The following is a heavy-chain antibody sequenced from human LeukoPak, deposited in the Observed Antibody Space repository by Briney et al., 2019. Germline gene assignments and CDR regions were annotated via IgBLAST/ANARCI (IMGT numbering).Heavy chain of an antibody. CDR2: IYYSGST. Sequence: SETLSLTCTVSGGSIISGDYYWSWIRQPPGKGLEWIGYIYYSGSTYYNPSLKSRVTISVDTSKNQLSLKLSSVTAADTAVYYCASEMVVTPYYFDYWGQGTLVTVSS. V-gene: IGHV4-30-4*01. D-gene: IGHD4-23*01. J-gene: IGHJ4*02. CDR3: ASEMVVTPYYFDY. CDR1: GGSIISGDYY.